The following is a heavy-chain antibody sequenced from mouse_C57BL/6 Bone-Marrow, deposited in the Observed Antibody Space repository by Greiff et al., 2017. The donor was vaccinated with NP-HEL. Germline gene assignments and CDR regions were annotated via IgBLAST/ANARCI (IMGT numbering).Heavy chain of an antibody. CDR2: IDPSDSYT. Sequence: QVQLKQPGAELVMPGASVKLSCKASGYTFTSYWMHWVKQRPGQGLEWIGEIDPSDSYTNYNQKFKGKSTLTVDKSSSTAYMQLSSLTSEDSAVYYCARRWLLRYFGVWGTGTTVTVSS. V-gene: IGHV1-69*01. D-gene: IGHD2-3*01. J-gene: IGHJ1*03. CDR3: ARRWLLRYFGV. CDR1: GYTFTSYW.